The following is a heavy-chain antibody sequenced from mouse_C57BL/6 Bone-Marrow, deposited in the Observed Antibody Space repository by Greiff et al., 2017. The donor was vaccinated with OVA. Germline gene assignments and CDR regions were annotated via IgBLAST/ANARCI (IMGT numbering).Heavy chain of an antibody. Sequence: QVQLKQPGAELVRPGSSVKLSCTASGYTFTSYWMHWVKQRPIQGLEWIGNIDPSDSETHYNQKFTDKATLTVDKSSSTAYMQLSSLTSEDSAVYYCARSYTYFDYWGQGTTLTVSS. CDR1: GYTFTSYW. V-gene: IGHV1-52*01. J-gene: IGHJ2*01. CDR2: IDPSDSET. CDR3: ARSYTYFDY. D-gene: IGHD2-12*01.